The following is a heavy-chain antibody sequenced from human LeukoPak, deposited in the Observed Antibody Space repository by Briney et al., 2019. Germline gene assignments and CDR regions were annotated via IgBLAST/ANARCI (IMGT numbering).Heavy chain of an antibody. Sequence: SETLSLTCAVYGGSFSSYYWSWIRQPPGKGLEWIGYIYYSGSTNYNPSLKSRVTISVDTSKNQFSLKLSSVTAADTAVYYCARHYSYDSSGYYQPFDYWGQGTLVTVSS. CDR3: ARHYSYDSSGYYQPFDY. V-gene: IGHV4-59*08. CDR1: GGSFSSYY. CDR2: IYYSGST. J-gene: IGHJ4*02. D-gene: IGHD3-22*01.